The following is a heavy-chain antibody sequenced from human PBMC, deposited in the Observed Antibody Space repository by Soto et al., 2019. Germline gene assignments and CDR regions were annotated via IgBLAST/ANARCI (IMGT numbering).Heavy chain of an antibody. V-gene: IGHV3-23*01. Sequence: EVQLLESGGGLVQPGGSLRLSCAASGFTFSSYAMSWVRQAPGKGLEWVSAISGSGGSTYYAYSVKGRFTISRDNSKNTLYLQMNSLRAEYTAVYDCAKDLGDFWSGYYTKFDYWGQGPLVTVSS. CDR1: GFTFSSYA. D-gene: IGHD3-3*01. J-gene: IGHJ4*02. CDR3: AKDLGDFWSGYYTKFDY. CDR2: ISGSGGST.